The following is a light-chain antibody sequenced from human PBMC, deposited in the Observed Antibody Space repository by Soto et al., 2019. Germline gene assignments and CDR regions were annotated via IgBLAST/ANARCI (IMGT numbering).Light chain of an antibody. CDR1: QSLLHSNGYNY. J-gene: IGKJ1*01. V-gene: IGKV2-28*01. Sequence: DIVMTQSPLSLPVTPGEPASISCRSSQSLLHSNGYNYLDWYLQKPGQSPQLLIYLGSNRASGVHDRFSGSGSDTDSTLTNSRVEAEDVGVYYCMQAQQTPWTFGQGTKVEIK. CDR2: LGS. CDR3: MQAQQTPWT.